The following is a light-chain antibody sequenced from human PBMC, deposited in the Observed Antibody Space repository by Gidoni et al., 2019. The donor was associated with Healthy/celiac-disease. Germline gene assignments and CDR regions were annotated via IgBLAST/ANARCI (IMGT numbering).Light chain of an antibody. CDR3: SSYAPTSPYV. CDR1: RNTVGSYNL. CDR2: EVN. Sequence: QSALTQPASVSGSPGQSITISCTGARNTVGSYNLVSWYQQHPGKAPKLMIYEVNGRPSGFSNRFSGSKSGNTASLTISGLQAEDEAHYYCSSYAPTSPYVFGTGTKVTVL. J-gene: IGLJ1*01. V-gene: IGLV2-23*02.